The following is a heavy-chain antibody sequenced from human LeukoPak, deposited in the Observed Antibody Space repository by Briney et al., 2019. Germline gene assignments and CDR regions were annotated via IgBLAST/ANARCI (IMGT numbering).Heavy chain of an antibody. Sequence: AAVKVSFKASCYSFSRYRISWVRQAPRQRLEWIGCIITYNVNTNYAQKFQGRVTMTTDTSTNTDYMELRSLRSDDMAVYYCARDLDYYDSSGSGWFDPWGQGTLVTVSS. CDR1: CYSFSRYR. J-gene: IGHJ5*02. CDR3: ARDLDYYDSSGSGWFDP. CDR2: IITYNVNT. D-gene: IGHD3-22*01. V-gene: IGHV1-18*03.